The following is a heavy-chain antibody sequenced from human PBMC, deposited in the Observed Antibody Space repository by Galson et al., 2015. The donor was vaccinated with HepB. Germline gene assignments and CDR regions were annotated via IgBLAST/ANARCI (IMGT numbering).Heavy chain of an antibody. D-gene: IGHD3-10*01. CDR2: INTNTGNP. J-gene: IGHJ4*02. CDR1: GYTFTSYA. Sequence: SVKVSCKASGYTFTSYAMNWVRQAPGQGLEWMGWINTNTGNPTYAQGFTGRFVFSLDTSVSTAYLQISSLKAEDTAVYYCARRYYGSGSYYSLIDYWGQGTLVTVSS. CDR3: ARRYYGSGSYYSLIDY. V-gene: IGHV7-4-1*02.